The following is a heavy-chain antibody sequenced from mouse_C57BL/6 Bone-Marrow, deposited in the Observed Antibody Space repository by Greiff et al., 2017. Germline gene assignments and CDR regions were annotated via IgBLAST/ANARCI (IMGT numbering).Heavy chain of an antibody. J-gene: IGHJ3*01. CDR1: GFTFSSYG. CDR2: ISSGGSYT. D-gene: IGHD2-14*01. V-gene: IGHV5-6*01. CDR3: ARGDRRTWFAY. Sequence: EVQGVESGGDLVKPGGSLKLSCAASGFTFSSYGMSWVRQTPDKRLEWVATISSGGSYTYYPDSVKGRFPISRDNANNTPYLQMSSLRAEDTAMYYCARGDRRTWFAYWGQGTLVTVSA.